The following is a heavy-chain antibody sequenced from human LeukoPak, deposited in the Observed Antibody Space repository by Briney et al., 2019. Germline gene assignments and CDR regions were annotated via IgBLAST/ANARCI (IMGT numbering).Heavy chain of an antibody. J-gene: IGHJ4*02. CDR3: ARDQAYFDY. CDR2: IWYDGSNK. CDR1: GFTFNTYG. V-gene: IGHV3-33*01. Sequence: PGRSLRLSCAASGFTFNTYGMHWVRQAPGKGLEWVAVIWYDGSNKYYADSVKGRFTISRDNSKNTLYLQMNSLRTEDTAVYYCARDQAYFDYWGQGTLVTVSS.